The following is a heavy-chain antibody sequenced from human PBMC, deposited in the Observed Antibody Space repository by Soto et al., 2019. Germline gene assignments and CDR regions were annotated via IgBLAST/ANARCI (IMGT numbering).Heavy chain of an antibody. V-gene: IGHV2-70*04. Sequence: SGPTLVNNTPTRTLTCTFSGFSLSTSGMRVSWIRQPPGKALEWLERIDWDDDKFYSTSLKTRLTISKDTSKKQVDITMTNMDPVDTATYYCARESSSSSFYYCMDVWGQGTTVTVSS. D-gene: IGHD6-6*01. CDR3: ARESSSSSFYYCMDV. CDR2: IDWDDDK. J-gene: IGHJ6*02. CDR1: GFSLSTSGMR.